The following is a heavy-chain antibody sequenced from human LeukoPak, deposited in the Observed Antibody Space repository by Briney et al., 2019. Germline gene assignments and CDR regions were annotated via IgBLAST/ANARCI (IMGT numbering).Heavy chain of an antibody. CDR2: ISGSGGST. J-gene: IGHJ4*02. D-gene: IGHD4-17*01. V-gene: IGHV3-23*01. CDR1: GFTFSSYA. CDR3: ANPENDYGDCKVY. Sequence: GGSLRLSCAASGFTFSSYAMSWVRQAPGKGLEWVSAISGSGGSTYYADSVKGRFTISRDNSKNTLYLQMNSLRAEDTAVYYCANPENDYGDCKVYWGQGTLVTVSS.